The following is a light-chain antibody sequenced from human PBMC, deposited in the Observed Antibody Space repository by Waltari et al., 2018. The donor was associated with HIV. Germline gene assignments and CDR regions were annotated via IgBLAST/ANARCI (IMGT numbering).Light chain of an antibody. V-gene: IGKV1-33*01. Sequence: DIQMTQSPSSLSASDRDRVTITCQASQDIRNYLNWFQQKPGKAPKFLIYDASNLETGVPSRFSGSGSGTEFTFTISSLQPEDIATYYCQQYDDLPRTFGQGTKVEIK. CDR3: QQYDDLPRT. J-gene: IGKJ1*01. CDR1: QDIRNY. CDR2: DAS.